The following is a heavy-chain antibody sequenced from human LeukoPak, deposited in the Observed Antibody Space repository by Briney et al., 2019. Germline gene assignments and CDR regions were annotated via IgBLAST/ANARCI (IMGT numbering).Heavy chain of an antibody. V-gene: IGHV4-59*01. CDR1: GGSISSYY. Sequence: SETLSLTCTVSGGSISSYYWSWIRQPPGKGLEWIGYIYYSGSTNYNPSLKSRVTISVDTSKNQFSLKLGSVTAADTAVYYCARDDSSSDHDAFDIWGQGTMVTVSS. D-gene: IGHD6-19*01. J-gene: IGHJ3*02. CDR2: IYYSGST. CDR3: ARDDSSSDHDAFDI.